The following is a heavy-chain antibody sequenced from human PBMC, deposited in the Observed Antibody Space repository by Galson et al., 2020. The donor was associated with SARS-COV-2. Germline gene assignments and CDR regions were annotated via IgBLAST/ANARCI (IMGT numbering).Heavy chain of an antibody. CDR1: GAPIYSGGYY. J-gene: IGHJ4*02. CDR2: IHPTGSA. CDR3: AREGYCTGGSCYGKFGY. D-gene: IGHD2-15*01. Sequence: TSETLSLSCTASGAPIYSGGYYWSWIRQFPGEGLEWIGYIHPTGSAFYNPSLESPVTISVDRSKNQFSLNLNSVTAADTAVYYCAREGYCTGGSCYGKFGYWGQGTLVTVSS. V-gene: IGHV4-31*02.